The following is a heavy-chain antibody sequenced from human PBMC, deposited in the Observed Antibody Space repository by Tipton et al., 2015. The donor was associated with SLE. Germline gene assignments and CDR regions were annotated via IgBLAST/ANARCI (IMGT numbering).Heavy chain of an antibody. CDR2: FYYSGSN. D-gene: IGHD3-22*01. CDR3: ARDRDYDSYWYFDL. J-gene: IGHJ2*01. V-gene: IGHV4-39*07. CDR1: DGSIISSSYY. Sequence: TLSLTCTVSDGSIISSSYYWGWIRQPPGKGLEWIGSFYYSGSNYYNPSLKSRVTISGDTSKNQFSLRLSSVTAADTAVYYCARDRDYDSYWYFDLWGRGTLVTVSS.